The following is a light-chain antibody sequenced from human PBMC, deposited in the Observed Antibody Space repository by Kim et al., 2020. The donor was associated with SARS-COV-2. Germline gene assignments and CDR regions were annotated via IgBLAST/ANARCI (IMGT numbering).Light chain of an antibody. CDR3: QSYDSSLSGSMV. J-gene: IGLJ2*01. CDR1: SSNIGAGYD. Sequence: VTLSCTGSSSNIGAGYDVHWYQQLPGTAPKLLIYDNNSRPSGVPDRFSGSKSGTSASLAITGLQAEDEADYYCQSYDSSLSGSMVFGGGTQLTVL. V-gene: IGLV1-40*01. CDR2: DNN.